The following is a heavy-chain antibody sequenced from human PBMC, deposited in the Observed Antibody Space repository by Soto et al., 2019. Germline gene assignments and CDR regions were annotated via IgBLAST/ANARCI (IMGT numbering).Heavy chain of an antibody. J-gene: IGHJ6*03. CDR2: IYYSGRT. D-gene: IGHD2-15*01. CDR3: ARSILRRAGHYYYYYMDV. CDR1: GGSISSYY. V-gene: IGHV4-59*01. Sequence: PSETLSLTCTVSGGSISSYYWSWIRQPPGKGLEWIGYIYYSGRTNYNPSIKSRVTISVDTSKNQFSLKLSSVTAADTAVYYFARSILRRAGHYYYYYMDVWGKGTTVTVSS.